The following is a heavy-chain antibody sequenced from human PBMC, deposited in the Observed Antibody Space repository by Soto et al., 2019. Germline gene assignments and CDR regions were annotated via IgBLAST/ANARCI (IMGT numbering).Heavy chain of an antibody. J-gene: IGHJ5*02. V-gene: IGHV1-69*13. D-gene: IGHD3-22*01. Sequence: AASVKVSCKASGGTFSSYAISWVRQAPGQGLEWMGGIIPIFGTANYAQKFQGRVTITADESTSTAYMELSSLRSEDTAVYYCARGAYDSNGYYPWGQGTLVTVSS. CDR3: ARGAYDSNGYYP. CDR2: IIPIFGTA. CDR1: GGTFSSYA.